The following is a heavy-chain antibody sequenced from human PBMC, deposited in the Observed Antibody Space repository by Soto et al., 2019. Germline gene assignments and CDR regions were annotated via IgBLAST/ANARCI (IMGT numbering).Heavy chain of an antibody. CDR3: ARPWGHYYYYCYMDV. V-gene: IGHV3-21*01. CDR2: ISSSSSYI. CDR1: GFTFSSYS. D-gene: IGHD7-27*01. J-gene: IGHJ6*03. Sequence: EVQLVESGGGLVKPGGSLRLFCAASGFTFSSYSMNWVRQAPGKGLEWVSSISSSSSYIYYADSVKGRFTISRDNAKNSLYLQMNSLRAEDTAVYYCARPWGHYYYYCYMDVWGKGTTVTVSS.